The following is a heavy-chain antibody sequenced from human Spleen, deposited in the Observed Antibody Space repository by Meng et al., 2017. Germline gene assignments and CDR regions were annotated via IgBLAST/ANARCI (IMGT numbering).Heavy chain of an antibody. CDR2: INPNSGGT. CDR3: ASYYLGCY. D-gene: IGHD1-26*01. Sequence: QVHLLQSGPEVKKPGASVRVSCTASAYASGTYGISWVRQAPGQGLEWIGRINPNSGGTNYAQKFQGRVTMTRDTSISTAYMELSRLRSDDTAIYYCASYYLGCYWGQGTLVTVSS. CDR1: AYASGTYG. V-gene: IGHV1-2*06. J-gene: IGHJ4*02.